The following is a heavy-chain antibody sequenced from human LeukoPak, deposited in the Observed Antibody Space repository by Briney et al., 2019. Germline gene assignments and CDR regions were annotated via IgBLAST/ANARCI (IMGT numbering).Heavy chain of an antibody. Sequence: PGGSLRLSCAASGFVFSDYSMNWVRQAPGKGREWVANIRGSGSGLGSGNYYEDSVKGRFTISRDNAKTSLYLQMNSLRAEDTAFYYCARDDNWGFDYWGQGALVTVSS. CDR3: ARDDNWGFDY. CDR2: IRGSGSGLGSGN. CDR1: GFVFSDYS. J-gene: IGHJ4*02. D-gene: IGHD7-27*01. V-gene: IGHV3-48*04.